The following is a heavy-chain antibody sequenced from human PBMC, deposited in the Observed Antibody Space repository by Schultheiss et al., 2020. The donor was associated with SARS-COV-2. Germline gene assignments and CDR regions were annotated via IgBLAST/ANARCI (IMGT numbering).Heavy chain of an antibody. J-gene: IGHJ4*02. V-gene: IGHV3-30*07. Sequence: GGSLRLSCAASGFTFSSYDMHWVRQAPGKGLEWVAVISYDGSNKYYADSVKGRFTISRDNSKNTLYLQMNSLRAEDTAVYYCARAEHAGTSGDYWGQGTLVTVSS. CDR1: GFTFSSYD. CDR2: ISYDGSNK. CDR3: ARAEHAGTSGDY. D-gene: IGHD6-13*01.